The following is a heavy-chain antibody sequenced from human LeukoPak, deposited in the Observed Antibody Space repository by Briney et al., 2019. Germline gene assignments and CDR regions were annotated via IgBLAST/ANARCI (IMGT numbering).Heavy chain of an antibody. CDR3: ARMPRGPDV. D-gene: IGHD2-2*01. Sequence: GGSLRLSCAASGFTFSNYGMHWVRQAPGKGLEWVASIKQDGSEKSYVDSMKGRFTISRDNAKNSLYLQMNSLRAEDTAVYYCARMPRGPDVWGKGTTVTVSS. CDR1: GFTFSNYG. CDR2: IKQDGSEK. V-gene: IGHV3-7*01. J-gene: IGHJ6*04.